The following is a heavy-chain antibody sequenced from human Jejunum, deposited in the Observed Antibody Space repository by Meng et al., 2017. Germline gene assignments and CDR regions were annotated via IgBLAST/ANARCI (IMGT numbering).Heavy chain of an antibody. CDR2: MYYSGGT. CDR3: AHSSSSSSFGFDY. Sequence: QTTGPGLVSPSAPHSLPLTVVGASVSSVSYYWNWIRQPPGKGLEWIGYMYYSGGTTYSPSLTSRVTISIDTAKNQVSLKVSSVTAADTAVYYCAHSSSSSSFGFDYWGQGTLVTVSS. J-gene: IGHJ4*02. CDR1: GASVSSVSYY. V-gene: IGHV4-61*01. D-gene: IGHD6-6*01.